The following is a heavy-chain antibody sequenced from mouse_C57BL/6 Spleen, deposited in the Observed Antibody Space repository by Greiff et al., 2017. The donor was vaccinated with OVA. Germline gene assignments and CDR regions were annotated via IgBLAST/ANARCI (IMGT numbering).Heavy chain of an antibody. D-gene: IGHD2-5*01. CDR3: ASTTYYSNLYAMDY. Sequence: VQLQQSGPELVKPGASVKMSCKASGYTFTDYNMHWVKQSHGKSLEWIGYINPNNGGTSYNQKFKGKATLTVNKSSSTAYMELRSLTSEDSAVYYCASTTYYSNLYAMDYWGQGTSVTVSS. CDR2: INPNNGGT. CDR1: GYTFTDYN. V-gene: IGHV1-22*01. J-gene: IGHJ4*01.